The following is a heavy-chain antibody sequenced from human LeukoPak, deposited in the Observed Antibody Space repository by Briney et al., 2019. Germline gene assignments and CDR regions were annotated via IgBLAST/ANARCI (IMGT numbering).Heavy chain of an antibody. CDR1: GYTFTSYG. D-gene: IGHD3-10*01. J-gene: IGHJ3*02. V-gene: IGHV1-18*01. Sequence: ASVKVSCKASGYTFTSYGISWVRQAPGQGLEWMGWISAYNGNTNYAQKLQGRVTMTTDTSTSTVYMELSSLRSEDTAVYCCARAYGSGLAFDIWGQGTMVTVSS. CDR2: ISAYNGNT. CDR3: ARAYGSGLAFDI.